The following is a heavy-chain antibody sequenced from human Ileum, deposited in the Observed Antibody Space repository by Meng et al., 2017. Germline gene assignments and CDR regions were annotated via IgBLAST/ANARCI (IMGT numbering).Heavy chain of an antibody. Sequence: SEPLSPSCTVSGSSLSSNNAVWGWIRQPPGKGLEWIGYGSTNHNPSLKSRVTISVDTSKNQFFLTLNSVTAADTAIYYCARDHWGSLDYWGQGILVTVSS. CDR1: GSSLSSNNAV. CDR3: ARDHWGSLDY. D-gene: IGHD7-27*01. CDR2: GST. J-gene: IGHJ4*02. V-gene: IGHV4-61*01.